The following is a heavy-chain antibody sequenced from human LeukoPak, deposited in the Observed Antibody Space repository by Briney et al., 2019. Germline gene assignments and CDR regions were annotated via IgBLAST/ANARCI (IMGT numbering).Heavy chain of an antibody. Sequence: PSETLSLTCTVSGYSISSGYYGGWIRQPPGKGLEWIGSIYHSGTTYYNPSLKSRVTISVDTSKNQFSLKLSSVTAADTAVYYCAGVWFGELLGGPWGQGTLVTVSS. CDR2: IYHSGTT. D-gene: IGHD3-10*01. V-gene: IGHV4-38-2*02. CDR1: GYSISSGYY. J-gene: IGHJ5*02. CDR3: AGVWFGELLGGP.